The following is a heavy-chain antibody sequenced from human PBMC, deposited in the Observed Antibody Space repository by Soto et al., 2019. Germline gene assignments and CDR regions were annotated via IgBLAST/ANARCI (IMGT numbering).Heavy chain of an antibody. V-gene: IGHV3-48*03. CDR1: GFTFSSYE. CDR2: ISSSGITI. Sequence: GGSLRLSCAASGFTFSSYEMNWVRQAPGKGLEWVSYISSSGITIYYADSVKGRFTISRDNAKNSLYLQMNSLRAEGTAVYYCARIVVVTAATDAFDIWGQGTMVTVS. J-gene: IGHJ3*02. D-gene: IGHD2-2*01. CDR3: ARIVVVTAATDAFDI.